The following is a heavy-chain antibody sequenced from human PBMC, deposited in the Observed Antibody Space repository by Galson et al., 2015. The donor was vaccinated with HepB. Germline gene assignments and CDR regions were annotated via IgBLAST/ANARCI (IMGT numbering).Heavy chain of an antibody. V-gene: IGHV7-4-1*02. J-gene: IGHJ4*02. CDR2: INTNTGNP. CDR3: ARRRDQYVDTAMATDY. CDR1: GYTFTSYA. D-gene: IGHD5-18*01. Sequence: SVKVSCKASGYTFTSYAMNWVRQAPGQGLEWMGWINTNTGNPTYAQGFTGRFVFSLDTSVSTAYLQISSLKAEDTAVYYCARRRDQYVDTAMATDYWGQGTLVTVSS.